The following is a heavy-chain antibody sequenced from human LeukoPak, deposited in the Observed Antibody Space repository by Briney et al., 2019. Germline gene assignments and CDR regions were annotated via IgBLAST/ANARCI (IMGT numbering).Heavy chain of an antibody. CDR2: ISAYNGNT. CDR1: GYTFTSYA. Sequence: GASVKVSCKASGYTFTSYAMNWVRQAPGQGLEWMGWISAYNGNTNYAQKLQGRVTMTTDTSTSTAYMELRSLRSDDTAVYYCARDLQEMYYYDSSGYFDYWGQGTLVTVSS. J-gene: IGHJ4*02. V-gene: IGHV1-18*01. D-gene: IGHD3-22*01. CDR3: ARDLQEMYYYDSSGYFDY.